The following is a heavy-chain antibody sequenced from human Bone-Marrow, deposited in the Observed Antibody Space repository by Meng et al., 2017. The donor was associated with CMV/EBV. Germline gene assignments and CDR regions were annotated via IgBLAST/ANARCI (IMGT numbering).Heavy chain of an antibody. CDR2: ISSSGSTI. J-gene: IGHJ6*02. D-gene: IGHD2-2*01. CDR1: GFTFSGYE. CDR3: ARQGVGAGYAAGLPYGLDV. Sequence: GESLKISCAASGFTFSGYEMNWVRQAPGKGLEWISYISSSGSTIYYADSVKGRFTISRDNAKNSLYLQMNSLRAEDTAVYYCARQGVGAGYAAGLPYGLDVWGRGTTVTVSS. V-gene: IGHV3-48*03.